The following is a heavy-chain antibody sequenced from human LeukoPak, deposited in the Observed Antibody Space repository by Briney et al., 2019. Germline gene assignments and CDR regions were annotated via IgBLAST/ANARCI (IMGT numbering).Heavy chain of an antibody. CDR3: YGGNAEQ. Sequence: GGSLRLSCAASGCTFSGYNMIWVRQAPGKGLVWVSGINTDGSSTNYADSVKGRFTISRDNAKNTLYLQMNSLRVEDMAVYYCYGGNAEQWGQGTLVTVSS. CDR2: INTDGSST. D-gene: IGHD4-23*01. J-gene: IGHJ1*01. CDR1: GCTFSGYN. V-gene: IGHV3-74*01.